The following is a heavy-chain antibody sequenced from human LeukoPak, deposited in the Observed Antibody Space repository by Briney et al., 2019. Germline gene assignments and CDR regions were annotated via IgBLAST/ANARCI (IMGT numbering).Heavy chain of an antibody. V-gene: IGHV5-51*01. CDR3: ARQHSSWFFDY. CDR1: GYSFTSYW. CDR2: IYTADSDT. D-gene: IGHD6-13*01. J-gene: IGHJ4*02. Sequence: GESLKISCKGSGYSFTSYWIGWVRQMPGKGLEWMGVIYTADSDTRYSPSFQGQVTISADKSISTAYLQWSSLKASDTAMYYCARQHSSWFFDYWGQGTLVTVSS.